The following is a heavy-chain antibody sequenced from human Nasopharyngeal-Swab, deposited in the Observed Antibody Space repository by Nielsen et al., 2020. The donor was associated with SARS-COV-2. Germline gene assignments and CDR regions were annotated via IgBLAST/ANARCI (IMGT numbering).Heavy chain of an antibody. CDR3: ARAPGYSSSWRPNWFDP. CDR2: INHSGST. CDR1: GGSFSGYY. Sequence: SGTLSLTCAVYGGSFSGYYWSWIRQPPGKGLEWIGEINHSGSTNYNPSLKSRVTISVDTSKNQFSLKLSSVTAADTAVYYCARAPGYSSSWRPNWFDPWGQGTLVTVSS. J-gene: IGHJ5*02. V-gene: IGHV4-34*01. D-gene: IGHD6-13*01.